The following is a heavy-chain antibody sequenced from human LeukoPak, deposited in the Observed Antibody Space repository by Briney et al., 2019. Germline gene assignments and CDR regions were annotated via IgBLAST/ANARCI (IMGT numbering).Heavy chain of an antibody. CDR3: ARGRDPQGVTRDLDY. CDR2: IYSNGSP. D-gene: IGHD2-21*02. J-gene: IGHJ4*02. CDR1: GGSINRFY. Sequence: SETLSLTCSVSGGSINRFYFSWIRQPAGKGLEWIGRIYSNGSPDDNPSLKSRVTMSVDTSKNQVFLKLSSVTVADTAVYYCARGRDPQGVTRDLDYWGQGTLVTVSS. V-gene: IGHV4-4*07.